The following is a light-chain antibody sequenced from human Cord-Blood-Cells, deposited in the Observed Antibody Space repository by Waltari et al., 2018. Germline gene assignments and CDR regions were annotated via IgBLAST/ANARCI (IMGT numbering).Light chain of an antibody. Sequence: DIVMTQHPLSLPVPFLEGAALTSKSSHSGLYSSNNKNYLAWYQQKPGQSPKLLIYWASTRESGVPDRFSGSGSGTDFTLTISSLQAEDVAVYYCQQYYSTPLTFGGGTKVEIK. CDR2: WAS. CDR3: QQYYSTPLT. CDR1: HSGLYSSNNKNY. V-gene: IGKV4-1*01. J-gene: IGKJ4*01.